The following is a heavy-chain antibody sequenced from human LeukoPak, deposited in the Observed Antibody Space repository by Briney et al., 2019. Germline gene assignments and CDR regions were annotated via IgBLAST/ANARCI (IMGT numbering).Heavy chain of an antibody. Sequence: PSETLSLTCTVSGGSISSSSYYWGWIRQPPGKGLEWIGSIYYSGSTYYNPSLKSRVTISVDTSKNQFSLKLSSVTAADTAVYYCASPIRSNYYDSSGYHPYDAFDIWGQGTIVTVSS. V-gene: IGHV4-39*01. CDR1: GGSISSSSYY. CDR2: IYYSGST. J-gene: IGHJ3*02. CDR3: ASPIRSNYYDSSGYHPYDAFDI. D-gene: IGHD3-22*01.